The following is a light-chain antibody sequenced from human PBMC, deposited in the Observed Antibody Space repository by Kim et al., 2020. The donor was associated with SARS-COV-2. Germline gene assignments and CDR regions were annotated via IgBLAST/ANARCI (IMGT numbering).Light chain of an antibody. V-gene: IGKV3-20*01. CDR3: QQYGSSWT. Sequence: EIVLTQSPGTLSLSPGERATLSCRASQSVYINYLAWHQQKPGEAPRLLFYRASSSAAGIPDRFSGSGSGTDFSLTSSRLPPEDLAVYYCQQYGSSWTFGQGTKVDIK. CDR2: RAS. CDR1: QSVYINY. J-gene: IGKJ1*01.